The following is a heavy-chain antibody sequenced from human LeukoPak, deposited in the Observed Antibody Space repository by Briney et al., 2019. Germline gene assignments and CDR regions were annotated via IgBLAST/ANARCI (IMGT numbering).Heavy chain of an antibody. V-gene: IGHV1-3*01. J-gene: IGHJ4*02. CDR1: GYTFTSYA. CDR2: INAGNGNT. D-gene: IGHD6-13*01. Sequence: ASVKVSCTASGYTFTSYAMHWVRQAPGQRLEWMGWINAGNGNTKYSQKFQGRVTITRDTSASTAYMELSSLRSEDTAVYYCARELMGSSWYQDGGQGTLVTVSS. CDR3: ARELMGSSWYQD.